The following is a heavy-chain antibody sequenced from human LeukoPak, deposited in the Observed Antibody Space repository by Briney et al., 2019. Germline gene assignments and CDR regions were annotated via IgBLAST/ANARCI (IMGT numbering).Heavy chain of an antibody. CDR1: GYTFTIYY. CDR3: ARDGHIVEVTPLGYYGMDV. V-gene: IGHV1-46*01. CDR2: INPSGGST. Sequence: ASVKVCFKAAGYTFTIYYMHWVRQAPGQGLEWMGIINPSGGSTSSPQKFQGRVTMTRDTSTSTVYMDLSSLRSEDTAVYYCARDGHIVEVTPLGYYGMDVWGQGTTVTVSS. D-gene: IGHD2-21*02. J-gene: IGHJ6*02.